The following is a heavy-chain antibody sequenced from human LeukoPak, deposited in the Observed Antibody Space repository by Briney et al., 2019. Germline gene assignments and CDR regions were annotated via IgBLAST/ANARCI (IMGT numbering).Heavy chain of an antibody. Sequence: PGGSLRLSCAVSGFTISSYWMTWVRQAPGKGLEWVANTKQDESEKYYVESVKGRFTISRDNAKNSLYLQMNSLRAEDTAVCYCARDGDILTGHFNYWGQGTLVTVSS. CDR3: ARDGDILTGHFNY. CDR2: TKQDESEK. CDR1: GFTISSYW. V-gene: IGHV3-7*03. D-gene: IGHD3-9*01. J-gene: IGHJ4*02.